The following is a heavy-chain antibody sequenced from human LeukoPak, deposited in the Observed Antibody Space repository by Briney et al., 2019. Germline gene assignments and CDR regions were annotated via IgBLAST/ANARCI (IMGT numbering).Heavy chain of an antibody. CDR1: GFAFGVHA. V-gene: IGHV3-23*01. CDR3: XXXXXXXXXXXXCLDS. CDR2: IGSGADL. Sequence: GGSLRLSCAASGFAFGVHAMSWVRQAPGKGPEWVATIGSGADLFYAESVKGRFTISRDDPRNTLWLQMNSLRSEDTALYYXXXXXXXXXXXXXCLDSWGQGTQVTVSS. J-gene: IGHJ4*02.